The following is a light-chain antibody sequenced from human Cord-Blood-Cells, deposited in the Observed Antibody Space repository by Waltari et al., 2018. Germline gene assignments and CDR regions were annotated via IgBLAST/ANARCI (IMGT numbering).Light chain of an antibody. Sequence: QSVLTQPPSVAEAPRQRVTISCSGSRSNTGHNSVNWYQHPPGKAPKLLIYYDDLLPSGVSDRFSGSKSGTSASLAISGLQSEDEADYYCAAWDDSLNGYVFGTGTKVTVL. CDR2: YDD. J-gene: IGLJ1*01. CDR1: RSNTGHNS. CDR3: AAWDDSLNGYV. V-gene: IGLV1-36*01.